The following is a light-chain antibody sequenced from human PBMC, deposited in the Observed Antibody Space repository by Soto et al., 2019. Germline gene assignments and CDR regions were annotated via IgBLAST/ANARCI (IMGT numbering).Light chain of an antibody. Sequence: EIVLTQSPATLSLSPGERATLSCRASQSVSSSLAWYQQKPGQAPSLLIYEASNRVTGIPARFSGSGSGTDFPLTISSLEPEDFAVYYCQQRSNWPLTFGGGTKVEIK. J-gene: IGKJ4*01. CDR1: QSVSSS. CDR3: QQRSNWPLT. V-gene: IGKV3-11*01. CDR2: EAS.